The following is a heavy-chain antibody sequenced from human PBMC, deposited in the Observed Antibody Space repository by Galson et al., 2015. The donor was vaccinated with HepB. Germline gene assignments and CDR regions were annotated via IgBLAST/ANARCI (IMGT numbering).Heavy chain of an antibody. CDR1: GYNFNGYY. CDR2: INPSGGST. V-gene: IGHV1-46*02. J-gene: IGHJ4*02. D-gene: IGHD3-3*01. CDR3: ARDVGDFWSGYLNYYFDY. Sequence: SVKVYCQASGYNFNGYYMQWVREAPGQGLEWVGTINPSGGSTSYAQKVQGRVTMTRDTCTSTVYMELGSLRSEDTAVYYCARDVGDFWSGYLNYYFDYWGQGTLVTVSS.